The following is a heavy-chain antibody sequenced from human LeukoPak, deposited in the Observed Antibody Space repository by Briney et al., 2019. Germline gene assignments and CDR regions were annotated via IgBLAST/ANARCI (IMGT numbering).Heavy chain of an antibody. CDR1: GFTFSNAW. CDR2: ISYDGSNK. Sequence: GGSLRLSCAASGFTFSNAWMSWVRQAPGKGLEWVAVISYDGSNKYYADSVKGRFTISRDNSKNTLYLQMNSLRAEDTAVYYCARDLLGDSSGYYAYYFDYWGQGTLVTVSS. V-gene: IGHV3-30-3*01. J-gene: IGHJ4*02. CDR3: ARDLLGDSSGYYAYYFDY. D-gene: IGHD3-22*01.